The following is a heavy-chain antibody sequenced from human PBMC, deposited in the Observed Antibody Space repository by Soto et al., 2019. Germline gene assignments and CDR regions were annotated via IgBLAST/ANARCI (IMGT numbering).Heavy chain of an antibody. J-gene: IGHJ4*02. CDR3: ARDTSAGTGDFDY. Sequence: SETLSLTCAVSGGSISSSNWWSWVRQPPGKGLEWIGEIYHSGSTNYNPSLRSRVTISVDKSKNQFSLKLSSVTAADTAVYYCARDTSAGTGDFDYWGQGTLVTVSS. CDR1: GGSISSSNW. D-gene: IGHD1-1*01. CDR2: IYHSGST. V-gene: IGHV4-4*02.